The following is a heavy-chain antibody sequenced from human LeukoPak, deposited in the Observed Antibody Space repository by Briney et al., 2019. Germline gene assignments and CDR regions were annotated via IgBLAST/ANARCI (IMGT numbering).Heavy chain of an antibody. V-gene: IGHV1-18*01. CDR3: AKQGHTIFGVVIIPGAFDY. Sequence: ASVKVSCKASGYTFTSYGISWVRQAPGQGLEWMGWISAYNGNTNYAQKLQGRVTMTTDTSTSTAYMELRSLRSDDTAVYYCAKQGHTIFGVVIIPGAFDYWGQGTLVTVSS. D-gene: IGHD3-3*01. CDR1: GYTFTSYG. J-gene: IGHJ4*02. CDR2: ISAYNGNT.